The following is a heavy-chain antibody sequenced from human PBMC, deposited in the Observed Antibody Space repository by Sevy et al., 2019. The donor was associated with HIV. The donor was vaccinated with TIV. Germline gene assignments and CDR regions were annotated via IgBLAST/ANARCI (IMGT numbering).Heavy chain of an antibody. V-gene: IGHV3-21*01. CDR3: ASRGGLTDDGFDI. J-gene: IGHJ3*02. CDR2: IIISSNHI. CDR1: GFTFSSYT. Sequence: GGSLRLSCAASGFTFSSYTMNWVRQAPGKGLEWVSSIIISSNHIYYTDSLKGRFTISRDNAKNSVFLQMDSLRAEDTAVYYCASRGGLTDDGFDIWGQGTMVTVSS. D-gene: IGHD3-16*01.